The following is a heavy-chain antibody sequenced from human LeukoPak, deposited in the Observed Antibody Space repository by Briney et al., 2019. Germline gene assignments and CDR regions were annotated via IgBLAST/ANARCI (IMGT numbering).Heavy chain of an antibody. V-gene: IGHV4-59*01. CDR2: IYYSGST. CDR3: ARDGLDTGEQQLGGDIYNWFDP. CDR1: GGSISSYY. D-gene: IGHD6-13*01. J-gene: IGHJ5*02. Sequence: SETLSLTCTVSGGSISSYYWSWIRQPPGKGLEWIGYIYYSGSTNYNPSLKSRVTISVDTSKNQFSLKLSSVTAADTAVYYCARDGLDTGEQQLGGDIYNWFDPWGQGTLVTVSS.